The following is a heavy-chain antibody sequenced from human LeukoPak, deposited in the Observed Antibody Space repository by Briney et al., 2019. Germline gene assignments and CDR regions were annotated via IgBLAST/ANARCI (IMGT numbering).Heavy chain of an antibody. CDR1: GYTFNTYA. CDR2: ISYDGSNK. CDR3: AREEWYYFDY. V-gene: IGHV3-30-3*01. D-gene: IGHD3-3*01. Sequence: GGSLRLPCAASGYTFNTYAIHWVRQAPGMGLQWVAVISYDGSNKYYVDSVKGRFTIARDNSKNTVYLQMNSLRAEDMAVYYCAREEWYYFDYWGQGTLVTVSS. J-gene: IGHJ4*02.